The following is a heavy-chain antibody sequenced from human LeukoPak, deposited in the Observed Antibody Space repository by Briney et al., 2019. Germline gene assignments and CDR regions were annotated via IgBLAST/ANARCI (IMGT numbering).Heavy chain of an antibody. CDR2: ISSSSNYI. CDR1: GASISSSS. D-gene: IGHD3-22*01. V-gene: IGHV3-21*01. J-gene: IGHJ4*02. Sequence: SSETLSLTCTVSGASISSSSYYWGWLRQPPGKGLEWVSSISSSSNYIYYADSLKGRFTISRDNAKNSLYLQMNSMRAEDTAVYYCARDSTHPGTYYYDSSGYNPSGSFDYWGQGTLVTVSS. CDR3: ARDSTHPGTYYYDSSGYNPSGSFDY.